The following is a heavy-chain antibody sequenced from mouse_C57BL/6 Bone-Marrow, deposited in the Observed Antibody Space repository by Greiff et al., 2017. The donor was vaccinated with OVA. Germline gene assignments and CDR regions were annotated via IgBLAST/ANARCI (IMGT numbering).Heavy chain of an antibody. J-gene: IGHJ4*01. D-gene: IGHD2-3*01. Sequence: VQLQESGPGLVAPSQSLSITCTVSGFSLTGYGVDWVRQPPGTGLEWLGVIWGGGSTNYNSALMSRLSISKDNSKSQVFLKMNSLQTDDTAMYYCAKHSYDGYFLYAMDYWGQGTSVTVSS. CDR2: IWGGGST. CDR1: GFSLTGYG. V-gene: IGHV2-9*01. CDR3: AKHSYDGYFLYAMDY.